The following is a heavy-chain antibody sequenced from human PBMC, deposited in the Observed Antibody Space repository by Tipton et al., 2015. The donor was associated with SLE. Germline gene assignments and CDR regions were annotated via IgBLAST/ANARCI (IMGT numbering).Heavy chain of an antibody. Sequence: SLRLSCTASSFTFSSYWMHWVRQAPGKGLEWVSGISWNSGNIDYADSVKGRFTISRDNAKNSLYLQMNSLRAEDTALYYCAKDPTMVQGVIMGGEFDYWGQGTLVTVSS. CDR2: ISWNSGNI. V-gene: IGHV3-9*01. D-gene: IGHD3-10*01. CDR3: AKDPTMVQGVIMGGEFDY. J-gene: IGHJ4*02. CDR1: SFTFSSYW.